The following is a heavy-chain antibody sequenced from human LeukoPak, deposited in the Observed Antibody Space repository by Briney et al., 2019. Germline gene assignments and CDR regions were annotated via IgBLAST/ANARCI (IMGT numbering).Heavy chain of an antibody. D-gene: IGHD3-10*01. V-gene: IGHV3-23*01. CDR3: SKSKAPPSYSGSGSPMMNWYFDL. J-gene: IGHJ2*01. CDR2: ISGSGGTT. CDR1: GFTFSTYA. Sequence: GGSLRLSCVASGFTFSTYAMSWVRQAPGKGLEWVSGISGSGGTTYYADSVRGRFTISRDSSKNTLYLQMTSLRAEEAAVYYFSKSKAPPSYSGSGSPMMNWYFDLWGRGTLVTVSS.